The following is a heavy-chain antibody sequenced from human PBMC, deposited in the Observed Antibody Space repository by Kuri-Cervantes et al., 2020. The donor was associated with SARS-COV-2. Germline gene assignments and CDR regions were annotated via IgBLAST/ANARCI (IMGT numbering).Heavy chain of an antibody. CDR2: SKYDGGTP. Sequence: GGSLRLSCAASGFSLSGFWMHWVRQVPGKGPVWVARSKYDGGTPSYADSVRGRFTISSDNAKNMLYLQMNSPRVEDTAVYYCAKSDWFDPWGQGTLVTVSS. CDR3: AKSDWFDP. J-gene: IGHJ5*02. V-gene: IGHV3-74*01. CDR1: GFSLSGFW.